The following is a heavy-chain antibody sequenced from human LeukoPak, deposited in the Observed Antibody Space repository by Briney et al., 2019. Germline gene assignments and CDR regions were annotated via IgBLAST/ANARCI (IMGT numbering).Heavy chain of an antibody. CDR2: IQSGGSTT. D-gene: IGHD4-17*01. Sequence: GGSLRLSCAASGFTLGNYWMHWVRHAPGKGLVWVSRIQSGGSTTTYADSVKVRFTISRDNAKNTLYLQMNSLRAEDTAVYYCAREAAVPNTVFDYWGQGSLVTVSS. J-gene: IGHJ4*02. CDR1: GFTLGNYW. CDR3: AREAAVPNTVFDY. V-gene: IGHV3-74*01.